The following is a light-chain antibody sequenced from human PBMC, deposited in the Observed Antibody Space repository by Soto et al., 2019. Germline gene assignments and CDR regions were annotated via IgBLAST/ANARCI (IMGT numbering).Light chain of an antibody. CDR2: DAS. CDR3: QHDYAFSPWT. J-gene: IGKJ1*01. CDR1: QNVSTW. V-gene: IGKV1-5*01. Sequence: DIQMTQSPSALSASIGDRVTITCRASQNVSTWLAWYQQKPGKAPRSLIFDASKLESGVSSRLSGTGSGTEFTLTISNLQADDSGTYFCQHDYAFSPWTFGQGTKVQIK.